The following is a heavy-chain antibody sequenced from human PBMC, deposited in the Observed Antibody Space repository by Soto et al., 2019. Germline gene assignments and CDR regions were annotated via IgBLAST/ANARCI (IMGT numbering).Heavy chain of an antibody. CDR3: ARGQTFLDWGDGFDI. CDR1: GGSISSGDYS. V-gene: IGHV4-31*03. CDR2: ISESGTT. J-gene: IGHJ3*02. Sequence: QVQLQESGPGLVKPSQTLSLSCTVSGGSISSGDYSWSWIRQHPGKGLEWIGYISESGTTTYTPSLKSRVTMSVATSQKQFSLKLSSVTAADTAVYYCARGQTFLDWGDGFDIWGQGTMVTVSS. D-gene: IGHD3-16*01.